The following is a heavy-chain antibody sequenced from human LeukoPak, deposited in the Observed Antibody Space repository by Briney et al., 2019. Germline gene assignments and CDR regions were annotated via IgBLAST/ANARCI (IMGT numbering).Heavy chain of an antibody. J-gene: IGHJ4*02. D-gene: IGHD2-2*02. CDR1: GFTFSSYA. V-gene: IGHV3-30-3*01. CDR2: ISYDGSNK. CDR3: ARDQVRAAIRGFDY. Sequence: GGSLRLSCAASGFTFSSYAMHWVRQAPGKGLEWVAVISYDGSNKYYADSVKGRFTISRDNSKNTLYLQMNSLRAEDTAVYYCARDQVRAAIRGFDYWGQGTLVTVSS.